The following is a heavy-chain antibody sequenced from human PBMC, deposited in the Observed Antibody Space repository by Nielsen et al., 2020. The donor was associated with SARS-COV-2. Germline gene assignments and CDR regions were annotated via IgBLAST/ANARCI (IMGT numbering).Heavy chain of an antibody. V-gene: IGHV3-11*05. CDR2: ISSSSSHT. Sequence: GESLKISCAASGFTFSAYYMSWIRQAPGKGLEWISYISSSSSHTVYPDSVKGRFTISRDNAKNSLYLQMNSLRAEDTAVYYCARAGSTVRDFDYWGQGTLVTVSS. CDR3: ARAGSTVRDFDY. CDR1: GFTFSAYY. D-gene: IGHD4-17*01. J-gene: IGHJ4*02.